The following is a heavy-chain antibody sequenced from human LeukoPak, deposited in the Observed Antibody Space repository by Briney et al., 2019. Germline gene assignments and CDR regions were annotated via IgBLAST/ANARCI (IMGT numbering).Heavy chain of an antibody. V-gene: IGHV4-34*01. CDR3: ARTDRRHPQYYCDSSGYQYYFDY. J-gene: IGHJ4*02. CDR2: INHSGST. Sequence: PSEALPLTCADYVGSFSGYYWSWIGQPPGKGREWIGEINHSGSTKYNPSVKCQVTISVDTPKHHFSLKLSSVTAADTDVYYCARTDRRHPQYYCDSSGYQYYFDYWGQGTLVTVSS. D-gene: IGHD3-22*01. CDR1: VGSFSGYY.